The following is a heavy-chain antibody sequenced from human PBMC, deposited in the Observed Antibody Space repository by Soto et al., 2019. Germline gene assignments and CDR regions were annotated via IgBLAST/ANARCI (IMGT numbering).Heavy chain of an antibody. J-gene: IGHJ6*02. CDR1: GFTFSAYG. CDR2: VSYDGSNK. V-gene: IGHV3-30*18. D-gene: IGHD1-26*01. CDR3: AKVTFSGDYYYYYGMDV. Sequence: QEQLVESGGGVVQPGRSLRLSCAASGFTFSAYGMHWVRQAPGKGLEWVAVVSYDGSNKYYADSVKGRLTISRDNSWNTLYLQMNSLRAEDTAVYYCAKVTFSGDYYYYYGMDVWGQGTTVTVSS.